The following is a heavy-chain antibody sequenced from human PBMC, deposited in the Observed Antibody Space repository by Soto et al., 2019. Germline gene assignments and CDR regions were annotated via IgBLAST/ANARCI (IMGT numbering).Heavy chain of an antibody. J-gene: IGHJ3*02. D-gene: IGHD3-22*01. CDR3: AKGPTYDSSGYHAFDI. CDR2: ISGSGGST. CDR1: GFTFSSYA. Sequence: PGGSLRLSCAASGFTFSSYAMSWVRRAPGKGLEWVSAISGSGGSTYYADSVKGRFTISRDNSKNTLYLQMNSLRAEDTAVYYCAKGPTYDSSGYHAFDIWGQGTMVTVSS. V-gene: IGHV3-23*01.